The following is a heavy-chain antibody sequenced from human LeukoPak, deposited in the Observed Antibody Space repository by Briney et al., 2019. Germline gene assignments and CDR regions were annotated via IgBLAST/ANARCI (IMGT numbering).Heavy chain of an antibody. J-gene: IGHJ5*02. V-gene: IGHV4-31*03. D-gene: IGHD3-22*01. CDR3: VRCDSSGYYSYWFDP. CDR1: GGSISSGGYY. Sequence: SQTLSLTCTVSGGSISSGGYYWSWIRQHPGKGLEWLGYIYYSGSTYYNPSLKSRVTISVDTSKNQSSLKLSSVTAADTAVYYCVRCDSSGYYSYWFDPWGQGTLVTVSS. CDR2: IYYSGST.